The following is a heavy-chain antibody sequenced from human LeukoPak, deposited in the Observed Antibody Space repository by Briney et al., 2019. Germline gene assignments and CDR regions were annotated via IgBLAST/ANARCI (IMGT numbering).Heavy chain of an antibody. D-gene: IGHD3-3*01. CDR3: AKVGNTYYDFWSGYYRYYYYGMDV. J-gene: IGHJ6*02. V-gene: IGHV3-23*01. Sequence: GGSLRLSCAASGFTFSSYAMSWVRQAPGKGLEWVSAISGSGGSTYYADSVKGRFTISRDNSKNTLYLQMNSLRAEDTAVYYCAKVGNTYYDFWSGYYRYYYYGMDVWGQGTTVTVSS. CDR2: ISGSGGST. CDR1: GFTFSSYA.